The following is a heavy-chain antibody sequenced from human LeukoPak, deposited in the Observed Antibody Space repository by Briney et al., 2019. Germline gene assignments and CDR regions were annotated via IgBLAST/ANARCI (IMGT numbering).Heavy chain of an antibody. CDR1: GFTFSSYA. Sequence: GGSLRLSCAASGFTFSSYAMSWVRQAPGKGLEWVSAIRRTGGSTYYADSVKGRFTISRDNSKNTLYLQMNSLRAEDTAVYYCANTDYYDTGALDYWGQGTLVTVSS. CDR2: IRRTGGST. D-gene: IGHD3-22*01. J-gene: IGHJ4*02. V-gene: IGHV3-23*01. CDR3: ANTDYYDTGALDY.